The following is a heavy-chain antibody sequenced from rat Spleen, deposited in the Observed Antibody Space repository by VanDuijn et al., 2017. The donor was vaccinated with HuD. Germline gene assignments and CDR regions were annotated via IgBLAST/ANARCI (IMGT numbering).Heavy chain of an antibody. CDR1: GFTFSNYY. CDR2: ITSSGGIT. CDR3: TRMDSGDRWYFDF. D-gene: IGHD1-1*01. V-gene: IGHV5S23*01. J-gene: IGHJ1*01. Sequence: EVQLVESGGGVVQPGRSLKLSCAASGFTFSNYYMAWVRQAPTKGLEWVASITSSGGITYYRDSVKGRFTISRDNAKSTLYLQMDSLRSEDTATYYCTRMDSGDRWYFDFWGPGTMVTVSS.